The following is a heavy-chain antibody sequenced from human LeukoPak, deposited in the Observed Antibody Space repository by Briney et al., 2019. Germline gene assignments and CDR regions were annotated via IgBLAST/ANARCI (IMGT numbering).Heavy chain of an antibody. CDR3: ARTARIAATVGDYFDY. J-gene: IGHJ4*02. V-gene: IGHV1-3*01. CDR2: INAGGGDT. D-gene: IGHD6-13*01. Sequence: GASVKVSCKASGYTFTSHAIHWVRQAPGQRPEWMGWINAGGGDTKCSQNLEGRVTITRDTSASTAYMELSSLKSEDTAVYYCARTARIAATVGDYFDYWGQGTLVTVSS. CDR1: GYTFTSHA.